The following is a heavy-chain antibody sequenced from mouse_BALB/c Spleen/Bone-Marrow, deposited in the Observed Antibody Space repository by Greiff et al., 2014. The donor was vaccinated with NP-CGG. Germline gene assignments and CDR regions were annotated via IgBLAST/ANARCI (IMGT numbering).Heavy chain of an antibody. V-gene: IGHV7-3*02. CDR1: GFTFTDYY. CDR2: IRNKANGYTT. D-gene: IGHD2-1*01. Sequence: VQLKESGGGLVQPGGSLRLSCATSGFTFTDYYMSWVRQPPGKALEWLGFIRNKANGYTTEYSASVKGRFTISRDNSQSILYLQMNTLRAEDSASYYCARDKNYGSYWYFDVWGAGTTLTVSS. CDR3: ARDKNYGSYWYFDV. J-gene: IGHJ1*01.